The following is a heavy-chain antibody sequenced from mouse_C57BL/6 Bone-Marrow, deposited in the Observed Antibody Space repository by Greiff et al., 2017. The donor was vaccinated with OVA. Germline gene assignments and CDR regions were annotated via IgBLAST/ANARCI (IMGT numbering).Heavy chain of an antibody. CDR2: ISNGGGST. V-gene: IGHV5-12*01. CDR1: GFTFSDYY. CDR3: ARQSNYSLFAY. Sequence: EVQGVESGGGLVQPGGSLKLSCAASGFTFSDYYMYWVRQTPEKRLEWVAYISNGGGSTYYPDTVKGRFTISRDNAKNTLYLQMSRLKSEDTAMYYCARQSNYSLFAYWGQGTLVTVSA. D-gene: IGHD2-5*01. J-gene: IGHJ3*01.